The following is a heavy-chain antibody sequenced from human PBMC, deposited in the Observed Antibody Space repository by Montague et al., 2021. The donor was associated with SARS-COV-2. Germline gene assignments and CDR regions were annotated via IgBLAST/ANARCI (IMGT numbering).Heavy chain of an antibody. CDR3: ARLRDFYGSGSYKNSWFDP. CDR2: ISYSGST. Sequence: SETLSLTCSVSAGSISTNSYYWAWIRQPPGKGLGWIGSISYSGSTYFNPSLESRLTMSVDTSKNHFSLKLSSVTAADTAVYYCARLRDFYGSGSYKNSWFDPWGQGTRVTVSS. CDR1: AGSISTNSYY. D-gene: IGHD3-10*01. V-gene: IGHV4-39*02. J-gene: IGHJ5*02.